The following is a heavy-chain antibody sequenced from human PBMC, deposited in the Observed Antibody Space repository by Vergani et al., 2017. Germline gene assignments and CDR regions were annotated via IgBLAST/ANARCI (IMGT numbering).Heavy chain of an antibody. CDR3: AREPANVYYLDV. V-gene: IGHV3-11*01. J-gene: IGHJ6*03. Sequence: QVQLVESGGGLVKPEGSLRLSCAASGFTFSDHYMTWVRQAPGKGREWISYISDSGRTIYYAESVKGRFTISRDNAKTFLYLQMNSLRAEDTAIYYCAREPANVYYLDVWGKGTTVTVSS. CDR2: ISDSGRTI. CDR1: GFTFSDHY. D-gene: IGHD3-10*02.